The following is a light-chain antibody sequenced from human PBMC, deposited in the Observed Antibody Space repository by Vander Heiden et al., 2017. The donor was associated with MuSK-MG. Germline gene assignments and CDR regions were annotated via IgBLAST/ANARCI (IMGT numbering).Light chain of an antibody. J-gene: IGKJ1*01. V-gene: IGKV3-15*01. CDR1: QSVSSH. CDR3: QQYNNWPRA. CDR2: GAS. Sequence: DIVMTQSPATLSVSPGERATLSRRARQSVSSHLAWYHQKPGQAPRILIYGASTRAAGIPARFSGSGSGTEFTLTISSMQSEDVVVYYCQQYNNWPRAFGQGTKVEIK.